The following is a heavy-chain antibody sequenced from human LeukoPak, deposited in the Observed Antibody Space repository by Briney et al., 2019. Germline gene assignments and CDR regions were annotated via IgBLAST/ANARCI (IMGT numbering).Heavy chain of an antibody. D-gene: IGHD2-21*02. J-gene: IGHJ3*02. CDR3: ASWPQVVTARLQRNHAFDI. Sequence: SETLSLTCTVSGGSISSSSYYWGWIRQPPGKGLEWIGSIYYSGSTYYNPSLKSRVTISVDTSKNQFSLKLSSVTAADTAVYYCASWPQVVTARLQRNHAFDIWGQGTMVTVSS. CDR2: IYYSGST. CDR1: GGSISSSSYY. V-gene: IGHV4-39*01.